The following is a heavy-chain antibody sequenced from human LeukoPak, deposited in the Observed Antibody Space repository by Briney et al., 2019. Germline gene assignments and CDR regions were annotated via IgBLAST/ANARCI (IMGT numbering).Heavy chain of an antibody. CDR2: VKPDGSEK. CDR1: GFTFSNYW. D-gene: IGHD3-22*01. Sequence: GGSLRLSCAASGFTFSNYWMTWVRQAPGKGLEWVAHVKPDGSEKSYVDSVKGRFTISRDNAQNSLYLQMNSLRAEDTAVYYCARDRGYYVFDYWGQGTLVTVSS. V-gene: IGHV3-7*01. J-gene: IGHJ4*02. CDR3: ARDRGYYVFDY.